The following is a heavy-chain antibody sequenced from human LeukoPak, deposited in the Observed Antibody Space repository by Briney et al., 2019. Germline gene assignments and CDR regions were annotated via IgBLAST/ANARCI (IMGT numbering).Heavy chain of an antibody. CDR3: AGAVAAMYYNY. J-gene: IGHJ4*02. Sequence: GGSLRLSCAASGFTFSSYSMNWVRQAPGKGLEWVSSISSSSSYIYYADSVKGRFTIFRDNSKNTLYLQMNSLRAEDTAVYYCAGAVAAMYYNYWGQGTLVTVSS. D-gene: IGHD6-19*01. V-gene: IGHV3-21*01. CDR2: ISSSSSYI. CDR1: GFTFSSYS.